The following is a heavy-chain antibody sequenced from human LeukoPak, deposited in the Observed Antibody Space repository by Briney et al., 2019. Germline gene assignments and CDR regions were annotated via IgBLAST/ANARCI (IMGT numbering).Heavy chain of an antibody. D-gene: IGHD6-13*01. CDR1: GSSISSGSYY. J-gene: IGHJ6*03. V-gene: IGHV4-61*02. Sequence: SETLSLTCTVSGSSISSGSYYWSWIRQPAGKGLEWIGRIYTSGSTNYNPSLKSRVTISVDTSKNQFSLKLSSVTAADTAVYYCASGAAGRVYYYYMDVWGKGTTVTVSS. CDR2: IYTSGST. CDR3: ASGAAGRVYYYYMDV.